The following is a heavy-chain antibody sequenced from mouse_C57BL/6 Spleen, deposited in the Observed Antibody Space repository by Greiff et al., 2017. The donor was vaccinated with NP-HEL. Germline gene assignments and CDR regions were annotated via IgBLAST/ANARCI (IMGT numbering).Heavy chain of an antibody. CDR1: GYTFTDYY. CDR2: INPYNGGT. V-gene: IGHV1-19*01. Sequence: DVQLQESGPVLVKPGASVKMSCKASGYTFTDYYMNWVKQSHGKSLEWIGVINPYNGGTSYNQKFKGKATLTVDKSSSTAYMELNSLTSEDSAVYYCARSEGRDYYAMDYWGQGTSVTVSS. CDR3: ARSEGRDYYAMDY. J-gene: IGHJ4*01. D-gene: IGHD3-3*01.